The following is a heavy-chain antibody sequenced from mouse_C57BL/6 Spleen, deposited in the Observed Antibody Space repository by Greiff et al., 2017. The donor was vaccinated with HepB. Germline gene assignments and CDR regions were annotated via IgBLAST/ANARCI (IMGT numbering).Heavy chain of an antibody. D-gene: IGHD2-3*01. CDR2: IKPNNGGT. CDR3: ARGTGDGYSFAY. V-gene: IGHV1-22*01. Sequence: EVQLQESGPELVKPGASVKMSCKASGYTFTDYNMHWVKQSHGKSLEWIGYIKPNNGGTSYNQKFKGKATLTVNKSSSTAYMELRSLTSEDSAVYYCARGTGDGYSFAYWGQGTLVTVSA. J-gene: IGHJ3*01. CDR1: GYTFTDYN.